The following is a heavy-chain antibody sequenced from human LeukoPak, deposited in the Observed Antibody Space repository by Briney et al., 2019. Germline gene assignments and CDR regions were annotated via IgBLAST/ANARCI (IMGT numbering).Heavy chain of an antibody. V-gene: IGHV3-15*01. J-gene: IGHJ6*02. Sequence: GGSLRLSCAGFGFTFSRYAMSWVRQAPGKGLEWVGRIKSKTDGGTTDYAAPVKGRFTISRDDSKNTLYLQMNSLKTEDTAVYYCTTGSMVRGVIDDHYYYYYGMDVWGQGTTVTVSS. D-gene: IGHD3-10*01. CDR1: GFTFSRYA. CDR3: TTGSMVRGVIDDHYYYYYGMDV. CDR2: IKSKTDGGTT.